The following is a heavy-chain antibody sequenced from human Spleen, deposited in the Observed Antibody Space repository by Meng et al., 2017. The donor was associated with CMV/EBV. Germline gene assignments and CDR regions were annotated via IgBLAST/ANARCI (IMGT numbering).Heavy chain of an antibody. CDR2: ITPYNGNT. J-gene: IGHJ4*02. D-gene: IGHD6-25*01. Sequence: ASVKVSCKASGYTFTAHYFHWVRQAPGQGLEWMGWITPYNGNTNYAQKLQGRVTMTTDTSTNTAYMELRSLRSDDTAVYYCARVESSGSKGDYWGQGTLVTVSS. CDR1: GYTFTAHY. V-gene: IGHV1-18*04. CDR3: ARVESSGSKGDY.